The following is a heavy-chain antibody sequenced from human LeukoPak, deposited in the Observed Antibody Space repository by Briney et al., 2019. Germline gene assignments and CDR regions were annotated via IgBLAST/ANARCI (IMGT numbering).Heavy chain of an antibody. Sequence: GGSLRLSCAASGFTFSSYAMSWVRQAPGKGLEWVSAISGSGGSTYYADSVKGRFTISRDNSKNTLYLQMNSLRAEDTAVYYCAKPTSFGVVIHDAFDIWGQGTMVTVSS. CDR1: GFTFSSYA. V-gene: IGHV3-23*01. CDR3: AKPTSFGVVIHDAFDI. D-gene: IGHD3-3*01. J-gene: IGHJ3*02. CDR2: ISGSGGST.